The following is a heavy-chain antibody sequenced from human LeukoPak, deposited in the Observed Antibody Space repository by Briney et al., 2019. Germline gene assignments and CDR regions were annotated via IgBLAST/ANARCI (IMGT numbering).Heavy chain of an antibody. J-gene: IGHJ4*02. V-gene: IGHV1-2*02. CDR3: AKSTTVTPYYFDY. Sequence: ASVKVSCKASGYTFTGYYIHWVRQAPGQGLEWMGWINPNSGGTDYAQKVQGRVIMTRDTSISTAYVELSRLRSDDTAVYYCAKSTTVTPYYFDYWGQGTLVTVSS. CDR2: INPNSGGT. D-gene: IGHD4-17*01. CDR1: GYTFTGYY.